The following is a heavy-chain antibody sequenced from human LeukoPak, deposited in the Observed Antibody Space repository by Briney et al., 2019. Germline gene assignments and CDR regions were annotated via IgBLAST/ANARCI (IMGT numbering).Heavy chain of an antibody. CDR3: SKCRGSHPSTAYY. CDR2: ISGSGGST. D-gene: IGHD1-26*01. CDR1: GFTFSSYA. Sequence: GGSLRLSCAASGFTFSSYAMSWVRQAPGKGLEWVSAISGSGGSTYYADSVKGRFTISRDNSKNTLYLQMNSLRAEDTAVYYCSKCRGSHPSTAYYWGQGTLVTVSS. J-gene: IGHJ4*02. V-gene: IGHV3-23*01.